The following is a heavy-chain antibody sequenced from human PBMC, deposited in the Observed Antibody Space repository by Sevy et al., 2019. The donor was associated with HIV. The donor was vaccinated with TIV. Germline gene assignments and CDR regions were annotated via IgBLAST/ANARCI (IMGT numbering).Heavy chain of an antibody. J-gene: IGHJ5*02. CDR1: GYTFTSYY. CDR2: INPSGGST. V-gene: IGHV1-46*03. CDR3: AREGSSATKNNWFDP. Sequence: ASVKASCKASGYTFTSYYMHWVRQAPGQGLEWMGIINPSGGSTSYAQKFQGRVTMTRDTSTSTVYMELSSLRSEDTAVYYCAREGSSATKNNWFDPWGQGTLVTVSS. D-gene: IGHD6-6*01.